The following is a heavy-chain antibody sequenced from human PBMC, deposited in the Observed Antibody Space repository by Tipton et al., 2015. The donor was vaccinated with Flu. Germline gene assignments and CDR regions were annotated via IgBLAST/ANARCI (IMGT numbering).Heavy chain of an antibody. CDR3: ARTPPRGGFDY. Sequence: LRLSCTVSGGSISSYYWSWIRQPPGKRLAWIGYIYYSGNTKYNPSPKSRVTISVDTSKNQFSLKLSSVTAADTAVYYCARTPPRGGFDYWGQGTLVTVSS. J-gene: IGHJ4*02. V-gene: IGHV4-59*01. CDR1: GGSISSYY. CDR2: IYYSGNT.